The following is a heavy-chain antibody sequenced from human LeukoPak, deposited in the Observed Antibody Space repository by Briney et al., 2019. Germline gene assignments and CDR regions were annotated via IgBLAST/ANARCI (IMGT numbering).Heavy chain of an antibody. CDR3: ATRSKIFGVVIGGDY. J-gene: IGHJ4*02. CDR1: GFTFSTYG. V-gene: IGHV3-30*03. Sequence: PGGSLRLSCAASGFTFSTYGMHWVRQAPGKGLEWVAVISYDGSNKYYADSVKGRFTISRDNSKNTLYLQMNSLRAEDTAVYYCATRSKIFGVVIGGDYWGQGTLVTVSS. D-gene: IGHD3-3*01. CDR2: ISYDGSNK.